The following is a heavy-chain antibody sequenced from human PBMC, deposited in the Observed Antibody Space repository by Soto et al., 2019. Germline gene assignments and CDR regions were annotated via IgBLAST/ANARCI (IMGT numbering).Heavy chain of an antibody. CDR2: INHSGST. D-gene: IGHD3-9*01. CDR1: GGSFSGYY. CDR3: ARGRNEVLRYFDWSKYYYHYMDV. Sequence: PSETLSLTCAVYGGSFSGYYWSWIRQPPGKGLEWIGEINHSGSTNYNPSLKSRVTISVDTSKNQFPLKPSSVTAADTAVYYCARGRNEVLRYFDWSKYYYHYMDVWGKGTTVTVSS. V-gene: IGHV4-34*01. J-gene: IGHJ6*03.